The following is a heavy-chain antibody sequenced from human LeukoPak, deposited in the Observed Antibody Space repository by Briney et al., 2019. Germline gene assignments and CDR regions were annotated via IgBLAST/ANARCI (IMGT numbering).Heavy chain of an antibody. CDR3: ARHLAVADSRYFDY. V-gene: IGHV5-51*01. Sequence: GESLKISCKGSGYSFTSYWIGWVRQMPGKGLEGIGIIYPGDSDTRYSPSFQGQVTISADKSISTAYLQWSSLKASDTAMYYCARHLAVADSRYFDYWGQGTLVTVSS. CDR2: IYPGDSDT. J-gene: IGHJ4*02. CDR1: GYSFTSYW. D-gene: IGHD6-19*01.